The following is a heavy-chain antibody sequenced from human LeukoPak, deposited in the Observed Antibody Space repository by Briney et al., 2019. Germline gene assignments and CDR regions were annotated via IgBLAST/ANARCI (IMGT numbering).Heavy chain of an antibody. J-gene: IGHJ4*02. Sequence: PSETLSLTCTVSGDSISSGSYYWSWIRQPAGKGLEWIGRIYTSGSTNYNPSLKSRVTISVDTSKNQFSLKLSSVTAADTAVYYCARRGGPYYYDSGGYSVVDYWGQGTLVTVSS. V-gene: IGHV4-61*02. CDR3: ARRGGPYYYDSGGYSVVDY. CDR1: GDSISSGSYY. CDR2: IYTSGST. D-gene: IGHD3-22*01.